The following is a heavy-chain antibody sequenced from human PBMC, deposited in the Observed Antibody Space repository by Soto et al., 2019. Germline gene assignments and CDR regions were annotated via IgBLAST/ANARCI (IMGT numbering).Heavy chain of an antibody. CDR2: IYYSGST. Sequence: SETLSLTCTVSGGSISSYYWSWIRQPPGKGLEWIGYIYYSGSTNYNPSLKSRVTISVDTSKNQFSLKLSSVTAADTAVYYCALSYDSSGYYFDYWGQGTLVTVSS. CDR1: GGSISSYY. D-gene: IGHD3-22*01. J-gene: IGHJ4*02. V-gene: IGHV4-59*01. CDR3: ALSYDSSGYYFDY.